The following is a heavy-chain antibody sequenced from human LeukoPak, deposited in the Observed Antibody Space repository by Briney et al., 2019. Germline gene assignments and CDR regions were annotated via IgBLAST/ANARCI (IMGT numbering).Heavy chain of an antibody. Sequence: GGSLRLSCAASGFTFRSYSMNWVRQAPGKGVVWVPSISSSSSDIYCAVSGEGRFTISRDHAKHSLYPQMHSLSAGDTAVYYCARGALGGGYYDILTGYYSGAYFDYWGQGTLVTVSS. CDR3: ARGALGGGYYDILTGYYSGAYFDY. CDR1: GFTFRSYS. J-gene: IGHJ4*02. V-gene: IGHV3-21*01. D-gene: IGHD3-9*01. CDR2: ISSSSSDI.